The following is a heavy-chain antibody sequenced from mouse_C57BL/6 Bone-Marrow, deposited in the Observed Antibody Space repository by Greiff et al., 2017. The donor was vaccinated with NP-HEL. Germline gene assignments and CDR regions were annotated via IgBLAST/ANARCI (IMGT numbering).Heavy chain of an antibody. V-gene: IGHV14-4*01. Sequence: VQLQQSGAELVRPGASVKLSCTASGFNIKDDYMHWVKQRPEQGLAWIGWIDPENGDTESASTFQGKATLTVDTSSNTAYLQLSSLTSEDTAVYYYTTRYYGSPYWGKGTLVTVSA. CDR2: IDPENGDT. J-gene: IGHJ3*01. CDR3: TTRYYGSPY. D-gene: IGHD1-1*01. CDR1: GFNIKDDY.